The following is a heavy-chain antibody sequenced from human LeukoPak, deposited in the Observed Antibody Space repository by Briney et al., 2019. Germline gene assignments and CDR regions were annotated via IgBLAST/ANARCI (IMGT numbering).Heavy chain of an antibody. CDR1: GFAFSNYN. V-gene: IGHV3-21*04. J-gene: IGHJ5*02. Sequence: GGSLRLSCAASGFAFSNYNMNWVRQTPGKGLEWVSSISSSSNYIYYADSVKGRFTISRDNAKNTLYLQMNSLRAEDTAVYYCAKAKEVVTLDPWGQGTLVTVSS. CDR2: ISSSSNYI. D-gene: IGHD3-22*01. CDR3: AKAKEVVTLDP.